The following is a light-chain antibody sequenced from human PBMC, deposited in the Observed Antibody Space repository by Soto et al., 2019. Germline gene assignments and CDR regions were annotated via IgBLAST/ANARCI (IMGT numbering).Light chain of an antibody. J-gene: IGLJ2*01. CDR3: QSYASSLSGYVV. CDR1: SSNIGAGYD. Sequence: QSVLTQPPSVSGAPGQRVTISCTGSSSNIGAGYDVHWYQKLPGTAPKLLIYGNSNRPSGVPDRFSGSKSGTSASLAMTGLQAEDEANYYCQSYASSLSGYVVFGGGNKVTVL. CDR2: GNS. V-gene: IGLV1-40*01.